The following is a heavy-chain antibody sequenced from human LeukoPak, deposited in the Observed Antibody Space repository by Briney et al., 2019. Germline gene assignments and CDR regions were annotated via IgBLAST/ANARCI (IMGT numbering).Heavy chain of an antibody. CDR1: GFTFSDYY. CDR3: ASLGEGIVATINYYGMDV. Sequence: GGSLRLSCAASGFTFSDYYMSWIRQAPGKGLEWVSYISGSSIYTNYADSVKGRFTISRDNAKSSLYLQMNSLGAEDTAVYFCASLGEGIVATINYYGMDVWGQGTTVTVSS. CDR2: ISGSSIYT. V-gene: IGHV3-11*03. J-gene: IGHJ6*02. D-gene: IGHD5-12*01.